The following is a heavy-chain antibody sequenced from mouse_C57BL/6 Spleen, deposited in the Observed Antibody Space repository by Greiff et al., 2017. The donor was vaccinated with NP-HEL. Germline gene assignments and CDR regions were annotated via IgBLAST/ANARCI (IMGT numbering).Heavy chain of an antibody. CDR1: GYTFTSYW. CDR3: ARNYGISYGY. D-gene: IGHD1-1*01. V-gene: IGHV1-50*01. J-gene: IGHJ2*01. Sequence: QVQLQQPGAELVKPGASVKLSCKASGYTFTSYWMQWVKQRPGQGLEWIGEIDPSDSYTNYNQKFKGKATLTVDTSSSTAYMQLSSLTSEDSAVYYCARNYGISYGYWGQGTTLTVSS. CDR2: IDPSDSYT.